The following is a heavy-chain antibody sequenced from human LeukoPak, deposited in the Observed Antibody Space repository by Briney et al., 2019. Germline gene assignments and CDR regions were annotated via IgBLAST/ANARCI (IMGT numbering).Heavy chain of an antibody. D-gene: IGHD3-22*01. J-gene: IGHJ3*02. V-gene: IGHV4-31*03. CDR2: IYHSGST. CDR3: ARDNPYYDSSGYAPRDAFDI. Sequence: PSETLSLTCTVSGGSISSGGYYWSWIRQHPGKGLEWIGYIYHSGSTYYNPSLKSRVTISVDTSKNQFSLKLSSVTAADTAVYYCARDNPYYDSSGYAPRDAFDIWGQGTMVTVSS. CDR1: GGSISSGGYY.